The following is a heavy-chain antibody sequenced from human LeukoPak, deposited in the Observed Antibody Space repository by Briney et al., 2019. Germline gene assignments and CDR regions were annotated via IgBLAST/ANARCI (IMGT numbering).Heavy chain of an antibody. Sequence: PGGSLRLSCAASGFTFNNYAMTWVRQAPGKGLEWVSAISGGGSTYYADSVKGRFTISRDNSKNALYLQMNSLRAEDTAVYYCAKVKDFWSGYLHRGYYFDYWGQGTLVTVSS. J-gene: IGHJ4*02. CDR1: GFTFNNYA. V-gene: IGHV3-23*01. CDR3: AKVKDFWSGYLHRGYYFDY. CDR2: ISGGGST. D-gene: IGHD3-3*01.